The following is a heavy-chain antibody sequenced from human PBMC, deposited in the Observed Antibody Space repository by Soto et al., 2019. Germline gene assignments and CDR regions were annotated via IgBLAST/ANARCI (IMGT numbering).Heavy chain of an antibody. V-gene: IGHV3-30*04. J-gene: IGHJ4*02. CDR1: GFNFSSYA. D-gene: IGHD6-13*01. CDR2: IPYDGGKK. Sequence: GSLRLSCAASGFNFSSYAMHWVRQAPGKGLEWVAVIPYDGGKKYYADSVKGRFTISRDNSKNTLYVEMNSLSAEDAAVYYCAREGQPAAGTTPHNWGRGTLVTVPS. CDR3: AREGQPAAGTTPHN.